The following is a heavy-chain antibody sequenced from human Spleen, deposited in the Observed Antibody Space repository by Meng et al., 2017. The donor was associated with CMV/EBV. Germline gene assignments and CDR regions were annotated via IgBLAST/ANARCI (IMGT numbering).Heavy chain of an antibody. CDR1: GGSISSYY. Sequence: SETLSLTCTVSGGSISSYYWSWIRQPPGKGLEWIGYIYYSGSTNYNPSLKSRVTISVDTSKNQFSLKLSSVTAADTAVYYCATALNPYCSSTSCPPDYWGQGTLVTVSS. J-gene: IGHJ4*02. D-gene: IGHD2-2*01. CDR3: ATALNPYCSSTSCPPDY. CDR2: IYYSGST. V-gene: IGHV4-59*01.